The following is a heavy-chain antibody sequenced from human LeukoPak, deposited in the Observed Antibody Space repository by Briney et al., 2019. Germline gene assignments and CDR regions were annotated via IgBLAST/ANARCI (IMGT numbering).Heavy chain of an antibody. J-gene: IGHJ6*03. CDR2: IYTSGST. V-gene: IGHV4-4*07. CDR1: GVSISSHS. D-gene: IGHD6-6*01. CDR3: ARGEAARRNYYYYMDV. Sequence: PSETLSLTCIVSGVSISSHSWSWVRQPAGKGLEWIGRIYTSGSTNYNPSLKSRVTISGDNSKNQFSLKLTSVTAADTAVYYCARGEAARRNYYYYMDVWGKGITVTVSS.